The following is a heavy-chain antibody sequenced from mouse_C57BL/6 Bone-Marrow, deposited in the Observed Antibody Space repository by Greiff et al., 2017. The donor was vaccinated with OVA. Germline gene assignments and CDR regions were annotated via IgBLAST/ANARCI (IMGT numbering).Heavy chain of an antibody. CDR3: ARPSLDYYGSSFAY. J-gene: IGHJ3*01. CDR1: GFTFSDYY. Sequence: EVQGVESGGGLVQPGGSLKLSCAASGFTFSDYYMYWVRQTPEKRLEWVAYISNGGGSTYYPDTVKGRFTISRDNAKNTLYLQMSRLKSEDTAMYYCARPSLDYYGSSFAYWGQGTLVTVSA. D-gene: IGHD1-1*01. CDR2: ISNGGGST. V-gene: IGHV5-12*01.